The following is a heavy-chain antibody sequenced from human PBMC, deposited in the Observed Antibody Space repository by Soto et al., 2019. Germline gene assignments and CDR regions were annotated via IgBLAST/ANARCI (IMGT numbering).Heavy chain of an antibody. CDR1: GYIFLSYA. J-gene: IGHJ4*02. CDR2: ISPRDGTT. CDR3: VRGGGTLDY. V-gene: IGHV1-46*04. Sequence: QVQLVQSGAEVKKSGASVKVSCKASGYIFLSYAMYWVRQAPGQGLEWMGIISPRDGTTTYALKLQGRVTLTRDTSTSTMYMEMTNLRAEDTAVYLCVRGGGTLDYWGQGTRVTVSS.